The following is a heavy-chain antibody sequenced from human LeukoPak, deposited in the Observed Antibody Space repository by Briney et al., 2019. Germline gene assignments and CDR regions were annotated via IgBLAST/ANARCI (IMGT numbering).Heavy chain of an antibody. V-gene: IGHV3-23*01. J-gene: IGHJ4*02. Sequence: SGGSLRLSCAASGFTFNRYWMNWVRQAPGKGLEWVSAISGSGGSTYYADSVKGRFTISRDNAKNSLYLQMNSLRTEDTAVYYCARGRGSWYGVYFDYWGQGTLVTVSS. CDR3: ARGRGSWYGVYFDY. CDR2: ISGSGGST. CDR1: GFTFNRYW. D-gene: IGHD6-13*01.